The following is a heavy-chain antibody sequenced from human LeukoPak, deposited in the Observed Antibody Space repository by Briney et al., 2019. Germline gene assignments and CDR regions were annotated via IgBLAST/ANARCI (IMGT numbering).Heavy chain of an antibody. Sequence: PGDSDTSYSPSFQGQVTISADKSSSTASLQWSSLKASDTAMYYCARLTGDYDILTGYYLAYWGQGTLVTVSS. J-gene: IGHJ4*02. CDR3: ARLTGDYDILTGYYLAY. V-gene: IGHV5-51*01. D-gene: IGHD3-9*01. CDR2: PGDSDT.